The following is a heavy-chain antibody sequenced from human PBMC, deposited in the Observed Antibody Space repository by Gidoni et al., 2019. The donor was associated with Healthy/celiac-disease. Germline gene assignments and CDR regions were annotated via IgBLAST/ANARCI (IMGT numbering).Heavy chain of an antibody. D-gene: IGHD3-3*01. CDR2: IYTSGST. V-gene: IGHV4-61*02. J-gene: IGHJ4*02. Sequence: QVQLQESGPGLVKPSQTLSLTCTVSGGSISSGSYYWSWIRPPAGKGLVLIGRIYTSGSTNYNPSLKSRVTMSVDTSKNQFSLKLSSVTAADTAVYYCARENFYDFWSGYWDWGQGTLVTVSS. CDR1: GGSISSGSYY. CDR3: ARENFYDFWSGYWD.